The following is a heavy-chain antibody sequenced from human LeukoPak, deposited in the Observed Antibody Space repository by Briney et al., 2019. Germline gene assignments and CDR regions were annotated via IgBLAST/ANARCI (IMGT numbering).Heavy chain of an antibody. J-gene: IGHJ4*02. V-gene: IGHV4-38-2*02. Sequence: PSETLSLTCTVSGYSISSGYYWGWIRQPPGKGLEWIGSIYHSGSTYYNPSLKSRVTISVDTSKNQFSLKLSSVTAADTAVYYCARVGDYVVGAADYWGQGTLVTVSS. CDR2: IYHSGST. CDR1: GYSISSGYY. D-gene: IGHD4-17*01. CDR3: ARVGDYVVGAADY.